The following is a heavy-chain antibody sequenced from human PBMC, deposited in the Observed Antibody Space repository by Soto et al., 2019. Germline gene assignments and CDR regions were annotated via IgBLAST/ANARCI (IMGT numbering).Heavy chain of an antibody. J-gene: IGHJ5*02. D-gene: IGHD4-17*01. Sequence: PSETLSLTCTVSGDSISSGGYWWLLIRHHPEKLVEWIGYIYYSGSTYYNPSLKSRVSISADTSKNQFSLKLNSVTAADTAVYYCARETPPTTVTIDPWGQGTLVTVSS. V-gene: IGHV4-31*03. CDR3: ARETPPTTVTIDP. CDR1: GDSISSGGYW. CDR2: IYYSGST.